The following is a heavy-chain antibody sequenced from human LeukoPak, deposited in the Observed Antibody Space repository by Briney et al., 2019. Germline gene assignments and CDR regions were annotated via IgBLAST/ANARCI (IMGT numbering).Heavy chain of an antibody. CDR2: MNPNSGNT. CDR3: ARESGDITAPKKNFDF. J-gene: IGHJ4*02. D-gene: IGHD6-13*01. CDR1: GYTFTNYD. V-gene: IGHV1-8*01. Sequence: ASVKVSCKAFGYTFTNYDLNWVRQATGQGPEWIGWMNPNSGNTGYAQKFQGRVTLTRSTSISTAYMELRSLTSEDTAVYYCARESGDITAPKKNFDFWGQGTLITVSS.